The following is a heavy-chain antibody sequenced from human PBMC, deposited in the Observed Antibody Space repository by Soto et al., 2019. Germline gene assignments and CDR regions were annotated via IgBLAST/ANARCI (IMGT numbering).Heavy chain of an antibody. CDR3: ARHTRTPYSSGWSNFDY. D-gene: IGHD6-19*01. J-gene: IGHJ4*02. V-gene: IGHV4-39*01. Sequence: SETLSLTCTVSGGSISSSSYYWGWIRQPPGKGLEWIGSIYYSGSTHYNPSLKSRVTISVDTSKNQFSLKLSSVTAADTAVYYCARHTRTPYSSGWSNFDYWGQGTLVTVSS. CDR2: IYYSGST. CDR1: GGSISSSSYY.